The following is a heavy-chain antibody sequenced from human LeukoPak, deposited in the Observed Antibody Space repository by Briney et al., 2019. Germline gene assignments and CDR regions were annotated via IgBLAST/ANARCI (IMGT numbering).Heavy chain of an antibody. CDR3: VRDLDCGGDCFDY. CDR1: GYTFTRFH. CDR2: INTNTGNP. J-gene: IGHJ4*02. Sequence: ASVKVSCKTSGYTFTRFHLNWVRQAPGQGLEWMGWINTNTGNPTYAQGFTGRFVFSLDTSVTTAYLQINSLKAEDTAVYYCVRDLDCGGDCFDYWGQGTLVTVSS. V-gene: IGHV7-4-1*02. D-gene: IGHD2-21*01.